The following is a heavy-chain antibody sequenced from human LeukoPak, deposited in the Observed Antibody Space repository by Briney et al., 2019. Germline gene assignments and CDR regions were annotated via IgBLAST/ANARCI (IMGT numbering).Heavy chain of an antibody. Sequence: GGSLRLSCAASGFTVSSNLLNWVRQAPGKGLEWVSSISSSSIYKYYADSVKGRFTISRDNAKNSLYLQMNSLRAEDTAVYYCASVNRDNYGSLFDYWGQGTLVTVSS. CDR1: GFTVSSNL. V-gene: IGHV3-21*01. D-gene: IGHD3-10*01. CDR3: ASVNRDNYGSLFDY. J-gene: IGHJ4*02. CDR2: ISSSSIYK.